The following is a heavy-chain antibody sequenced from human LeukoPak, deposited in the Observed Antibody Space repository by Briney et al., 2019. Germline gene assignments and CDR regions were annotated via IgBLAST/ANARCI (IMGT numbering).Heavy chain of an antibody. Sequence: ASVKVSCKASGFTFTGYYIHWVRQAPGQGLEWMGWINPNSGGTNYAQTFQDRVTMTRDTSISTAYMELSRLRSDDTAVYYCARPRLRFDWFDPWGQGTLVTVSS. J-gene: IGHJ5*02. D-gene: IGHD3-3*01. V-gene: IGHV1-2*02. CDR1: GFTFTGYY. CDR2: INPNSGGT. CDR3: ARPRLRFDWFDP.